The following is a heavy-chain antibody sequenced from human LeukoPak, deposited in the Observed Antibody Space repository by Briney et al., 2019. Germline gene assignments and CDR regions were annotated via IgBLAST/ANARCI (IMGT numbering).Heavy chain of an antibody. CDR2: IYSGGYT. J-gene: IGHJ4*02. D-gene: IGHD3-10*02. Sequence: GGPLRLSCAASGFTVSSNYMSWVRQAPGKGLEWVSVIYSGGYTYYADSVKGRFTISRDNSKNTLYLQMNSLRAEDTAVYYCAKYLFGSYWGQGTLVTVSS. CDR3: AKYLFGSY. V-gene: IGHV3-53*01. CDR1: GFTVSSNY.